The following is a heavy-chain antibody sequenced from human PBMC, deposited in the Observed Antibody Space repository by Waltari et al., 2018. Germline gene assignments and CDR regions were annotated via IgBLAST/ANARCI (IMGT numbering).Heavy chain of an antibody. CDR2: INHSGST. CDR1: GGSCSGYY. D-gene: IGHD6-13*01. Sequence: QVQLQQWGAGLLKPSETLSLTCAVYGGSCSGYYWSWIRQHPGKGLEWIGEINHSGSTNYNPSLKSRVTISVDTSKNQFSLKLSSVTAADTAVYYCARGLNSSRHKRTYYFDYWGQGTLVTVSS. V-gene: IGHV4-34*01. CDR3: ARGLNSSRHKRTYYFDY. J-gene: IGHJ4*02.